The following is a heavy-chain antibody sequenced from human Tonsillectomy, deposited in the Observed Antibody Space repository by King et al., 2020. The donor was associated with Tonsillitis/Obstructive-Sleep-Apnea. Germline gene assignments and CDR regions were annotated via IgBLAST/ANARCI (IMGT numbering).Heavy chain of an antibody. D-gene: IGHD6-13*01. CDR2: ISWNSGSI. V-gene: IGHV3-9*01. J-gene: IGHJ4*02. Sequence: VQLVESGGGLVQPGRSLRLSCAASGFTFDDYAMHWVRQAPGKGLEWVSGISWNSGSIGYADSVKGRFTISRDNAKNSLYLQMNSLRAEDTALYYCAKDVAAGPKYYFDYWGQGTLVTVS. CDR3: AKDVAAGPKYYFDY. CDR1: GFTFDDYA.